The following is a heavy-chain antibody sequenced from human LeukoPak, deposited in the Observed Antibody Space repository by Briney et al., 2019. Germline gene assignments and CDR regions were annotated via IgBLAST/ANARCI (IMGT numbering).Heavy chain of an antibody. J-gene: IGHJ4*02. Sequence: ASVTVSCKVSGYTLTELSMHWVRQAPGKGLEWMGGFDPEDGETIYAQKFQGRVTMTEDTSTDTAYMELSSLRSEDTAVYYCATAVTPLSRKPFDYWGQGTLVTVSS. D-gene: IGHD1-14*01. V-gene: IGHV1-24*01. CDR3: ATAVTPLSRKPFDY. CDR1: GYTLTELS. CDR2: FDPEDGET.